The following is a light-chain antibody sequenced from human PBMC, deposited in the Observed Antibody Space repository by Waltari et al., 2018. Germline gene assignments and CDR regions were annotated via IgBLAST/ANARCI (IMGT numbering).Light chain of an antibody. CDR2: VNSDGSY. Sequence: QLMLTQSPPASASLGASVKPTSTLTSVHSDSATPCHPQQPGKGPRCLMKVNSDGSYIKGDGIPDRFSGSSSGAERYLTISSLQSEDEADYYCQTGGFGIWVFGGGTKLTVL. CDR1: SVHSDSA. J-gene: IGLJ3*02. V-gene: IGLV4-69*01. CDR3: QTGGFGIWV.